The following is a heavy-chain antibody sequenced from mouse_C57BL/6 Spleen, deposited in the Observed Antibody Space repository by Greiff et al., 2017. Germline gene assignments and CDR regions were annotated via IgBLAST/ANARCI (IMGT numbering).Heavy chain of an antibody. CDR3: TRLGLGWFAY. J-gene: IGHJ3*01. CDR2: ISSGGDYI. Sequence: EVMLVESGEGLVKPGGSLKLSCAASGFTFSSYAMSWVRQTPEKRLEWVAYISSGGDYIYYADTVKGRYTISRDNARNTLYLQMSSLKSEDTAMYYCTRLGLGWFAYWGQGTLVTVSA. D-gene: IGHD3-1*01. V-gene: IGHV5S21*01. CDR1: GFTFSSYA.